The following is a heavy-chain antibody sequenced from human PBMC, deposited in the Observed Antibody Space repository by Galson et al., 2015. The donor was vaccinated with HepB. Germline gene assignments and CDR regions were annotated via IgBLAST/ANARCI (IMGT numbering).Heavy chain of an antibody. CDR1: GFTFNMYK. CDR3: AREAYSGYGYFDY. V-gene: IGHV3-21*06. CDR2: VSSSGAYI. D-gene: IGHD5-12*01. J-gene: IGHJ4*02. Sequence: SLRLSCAASGFTFNMYKINWVRQAPGKGLEWVSSVSSSGAYIHDADSVKGRFTVSRDNAKSSVDLHMSSLRAEDTAVYYCAREAYSGYGYFDYWGQGTLVTVSS.